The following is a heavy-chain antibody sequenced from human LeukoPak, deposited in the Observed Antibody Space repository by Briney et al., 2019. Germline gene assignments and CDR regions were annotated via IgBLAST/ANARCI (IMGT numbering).Heavy chain of an antibody. J-gene: IGHJ6*02. CDR3: ARASAITMVRGDYYGMDV. Sequence: GGSLRLSCAASGFTFSSYDMHWVRQAAGKGLEWVSAIGTAGDTYYPGSVKGRFTISRENAKNSLYLQMNSLRAGDTAVYYCARASAITMVRGDYYGMDVWGQGTTVTVSS. CDR1: GFTFSSYD. V-gene: IGHV3-13*01. D-gene: IGHD3-10*01. CDR2: IGTAGDT.